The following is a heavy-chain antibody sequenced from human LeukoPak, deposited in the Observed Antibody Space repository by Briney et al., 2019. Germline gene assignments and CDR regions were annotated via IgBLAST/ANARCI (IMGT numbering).Heavy chain of an antibody. Sequence: GGSLRLSCAASGFTFQNFWMFWVRQAPGKGPVWVSRITSDGRSTTYADSVKGRFTISRDNAKNTLYLQMNSLRAEDTAVYFCARGQEVTAIPAAYWGQGTLVTVSS. CDR2: ITSDGRST. CDR1: GFTFQNFW. J-gene: IGHJ4*02. CDR3: ARGQEVTAIPAAY. D-gene: IGHD2-21*02. V-gene: IGHV3-74*01.